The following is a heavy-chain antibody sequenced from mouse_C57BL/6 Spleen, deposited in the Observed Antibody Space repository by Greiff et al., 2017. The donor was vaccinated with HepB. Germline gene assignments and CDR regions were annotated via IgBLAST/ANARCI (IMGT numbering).Heavy chain of an antibody. CDR2: IYPSDSET. Sequence: VQLQQPGAELVRPGSSVKLSCKASGYTFTSYWMDWVKQRPGQGLEWIGNIYPSDSETHYNQKFKDKATLTVDKSSSTAYMQLSSLTSEDSAVYYCARRGYYYYGSSYDYYAMDYWGQGTSVTVSS. CDR3: ARRGYYYYGSSYDYYAMDY. D-gene: IGHD1-1*01. V-gene: IGHV1-61*01. J-gene: IGHJ4*01. CDR1: GYTFTSYW.